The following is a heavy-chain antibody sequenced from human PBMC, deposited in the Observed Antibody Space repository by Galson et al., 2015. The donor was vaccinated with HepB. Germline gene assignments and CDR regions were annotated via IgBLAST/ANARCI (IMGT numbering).Heavy chain of an antibody. D-gene: IGHD6-13*01. CDR3: ARVWAGRAAAGGDY. CDR1: GGTFSSYA. J-gene: IGHJ4*02. V-gene: IGHV1-69*13. CDR2: IIPIFGTA. Sequence: SVKVSCKASGGTFSSYAISWVRQAPGQGLEWMGGIIPIFGTANYAQKFQGRVTITADESTSTAYMELSSLRSEDTAVYYCARVWAGRAAAGGDYWGQGTLVTVSS.